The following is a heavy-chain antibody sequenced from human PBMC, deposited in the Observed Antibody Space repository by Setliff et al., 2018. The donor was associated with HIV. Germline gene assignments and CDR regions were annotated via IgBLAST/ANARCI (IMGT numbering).Heavy chain of an antibody. CDR3: AKLTPFDY. J-gene: IGHJ4*02. D-gene: IGHD7-27*01. Sequence: PSETLSLTCAVYGGSFSDYYWNWIRQPPGKGLEWIGEINHSGSTNYNPSLKSRVTISLDTSKNQFSLKLSSVAAADTAVYYCAKLTPFDYWGQGIPVTVSS. CDR1: GGSFSDYY. CDR2: INHSGST. V-gene: IGHV4-34*01.